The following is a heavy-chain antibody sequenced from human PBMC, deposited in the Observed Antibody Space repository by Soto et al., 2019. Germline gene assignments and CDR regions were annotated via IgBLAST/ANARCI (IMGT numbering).Heavy chain of an antibody. J-gene: IGHJ6*02. D-gene: IGHD6-6*01. CDR1: GYTFTSYY. Sequence: ASVKVSCKASGYTFTSYYMHWVRQAPGQGLEWMGIINPSGGSTSYAQKFQGRVTMTRDTSTSTVYMELSSLRSEDTAVYYCAREEKSIAARDGYYYGMDVWGQGTTVTVSS. CDR2: INPSGGST. V-gene: IGHV1-46*01. CDR3: AREEKSIAARDGYYYGMDV.